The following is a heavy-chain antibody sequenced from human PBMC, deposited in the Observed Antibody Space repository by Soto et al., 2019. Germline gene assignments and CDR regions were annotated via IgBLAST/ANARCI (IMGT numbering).Heavy chain of an antibody. CDR2: LYGGGTT. V-gene: IGHV3-53*01. CDR1: GFGVNSDY. J-gene: IGHJ4*02. Sequence: PGGSLRLSCAASGFGVNSDYMSWVRQAPGKGLEWVSVLYGGGTTHYSESVKGRFTISRDNSKNTVFIKMNSLRAEDTAVYYCVRTSSYWGQGTRVTVYS. D-gene: IGHD2-2*01. CDR3: VRTSSY.